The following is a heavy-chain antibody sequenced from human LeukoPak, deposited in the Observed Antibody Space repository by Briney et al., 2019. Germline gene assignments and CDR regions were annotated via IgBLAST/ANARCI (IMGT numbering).Heavy chain of an antibody. CDR3: ARERAATGTFDN. CDR2: IYISGNT. D-gene: IGHD6-13*01. V-gene: IGHV4-61*02. J-gene: IGHJ5*02. CDR1: GGSVSSGNYY. Sequence: SQTLSLTCTVSGGSVSSGNYYWNWIRQPAGKGLEWVGRIYISGNTNYNPTLKNRVTILIATSKNQFSLKLSSVTAADTAVYYCARERAATGTFDNWGQGTLVTVSS.